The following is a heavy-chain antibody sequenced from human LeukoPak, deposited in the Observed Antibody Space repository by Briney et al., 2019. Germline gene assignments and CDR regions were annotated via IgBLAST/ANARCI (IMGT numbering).Heavy chain of an antibody. D-gene: IGHD3-9*01. V-gene: IGHV4-39*01. CDR2: LYYTGST. J-gene: IGHJ4*02. Sequence: SETLSLTCTVSGGSISSGTYYWGWIRQPPGKGLEWIDILYYTGSTYYNPSLKSRVTISVDTSKNQFSLKPTSVTAADTAVYYCARLSTVTGHYYFDYWGQGTLVTVSS. CDR3: ARLSTVTGHYYFDY. CDR1: GGSISSGTYY.